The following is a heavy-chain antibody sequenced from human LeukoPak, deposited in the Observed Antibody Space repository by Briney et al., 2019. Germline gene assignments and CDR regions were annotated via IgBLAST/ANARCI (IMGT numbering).Heavy chain of an antibody. CDR2: ISAYNGNT. CDR1: GYTFTSYG. CDR3: ARDSVITMIVVVPTRHDAFDI. Sequence: ASVKVSCKASGYTFTSYGISWVRQAPGQGLEWMGWISAYNGNTNYAQKLQGRVTMTTDTSTSTAYMELRSLRSDDTAVYYCARDSVITMIVVVPTRHDAFDIWGQGTMVTASS. J-gene: IGHJ3*02. V-gene: IGHV1-18*01. D-gene: IGHD3-22*01.